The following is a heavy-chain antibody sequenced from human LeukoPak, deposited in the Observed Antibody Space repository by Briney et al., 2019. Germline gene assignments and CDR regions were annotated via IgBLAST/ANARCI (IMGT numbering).Heavy chain of an antibody. V-gene: IGHV1-18*01. CDR3: AREALMVGATHDAFDI. J-gene: IGHJ3*02. CDR2: ISAYNGNT. CDR1: GYTFTSYG. Sequence: GASVKVSCKASGYTFTSYGISWVRQAPGQGLEWMGWISAYNGNTNYAQKLQGRVTMTTDTSTSTAYMELRSLRSDDTAVYYCAREALMVGATHDAFDIWGQGTMVTVSS. D-gene: IGHD1-26*01.